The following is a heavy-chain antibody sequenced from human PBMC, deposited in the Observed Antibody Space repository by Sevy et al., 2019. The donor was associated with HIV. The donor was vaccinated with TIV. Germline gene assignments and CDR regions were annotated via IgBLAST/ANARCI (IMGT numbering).Heavy chain of an antibody. V-gene: IGHV3-66*01. D-gene: IGHD5-18*01. CDR2: IHSDDTT. J-gene: IGHJ4*02. CDR3: ARGKSGYGYALNY. CDR1: GFTVNSNY. Sequence: GVSLRLSCAASGFTVNSNYMTWVRQAPGKGLEGVSVIHSDDTTYHADSVKDRFTISRDNIKNTLYLHMSSLRAEDTAVYYCARGKSGYGYALNYWGQGTLVTVSS.